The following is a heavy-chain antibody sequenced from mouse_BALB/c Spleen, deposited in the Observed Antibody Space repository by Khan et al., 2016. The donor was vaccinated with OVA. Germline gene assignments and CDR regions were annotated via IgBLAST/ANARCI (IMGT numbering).Heavy chain of an antibody. Sequence: EVQLQESGGGLVQPGGSRKLSCAASGFTFSSFGMHWVRQAPEKGLEWVAYISSGSSSIYYADTVKGRFTISRDNPKNTLFLQMTSLRSEDTAMYYCARDSNFDYWGQGTTLTVSS. CDR3: ARDSNFDY. V-gene: IGHV5-17*02. J-gene: IGHJ2*01. CDR1: GFTFSSFG. CDR2: ISSGSSSI.